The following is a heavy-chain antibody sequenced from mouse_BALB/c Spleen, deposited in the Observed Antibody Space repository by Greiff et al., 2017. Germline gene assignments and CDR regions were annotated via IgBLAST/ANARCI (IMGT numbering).Heavy chain of an antibody. V-gene: IGHV5-17*02. CDR1: GFTFSSFG. CDR2: ISSGSSTI. Sequence: DVKLVESGGGLVQPGGSRKLSCAASGFTFSSFGMHWVRQAPEKGLEWVAYISSGSSTIYYADTVKGRFTISRDNPKNTLFLQMTSLRSEDTAMYYCARSIPGTYYFDYWGQGTTLTVSS. CDR3: ARSIPGTYYFDY. J-gene: IGHJ2*01. D-gene: IGHD4-1*01.